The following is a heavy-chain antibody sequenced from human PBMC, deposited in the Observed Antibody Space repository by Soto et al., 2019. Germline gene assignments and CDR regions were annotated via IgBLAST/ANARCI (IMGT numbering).Heavy chain of an antibody. J-gene: IGHJ6*02. Sequence: HGESLKISCKGSGYSFTSYWIGWVRQMPGKGLEWMGIIYPGDSDTRYSPSFQGQVTISADKSISTAHLQWSSLKASDTAMYYCARGVPAAPYYYYRMDVWGQGTTVTVSS. D-gene: IGHD2-2*01. CDR2: IYPGDSDT. CDR1: GYSFTSYW. CDR3: ARGVPAAPYYYYRMDV. V-gene: IGHV5-51*01.